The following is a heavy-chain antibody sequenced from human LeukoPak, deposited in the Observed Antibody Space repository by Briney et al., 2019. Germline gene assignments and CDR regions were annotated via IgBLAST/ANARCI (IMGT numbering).Heavy chain of an antibody. CDR1: GGSISNYY. CDR2: IYYSGST. J-gene: IGHJ4*02. D-gene: IGHD2-15*01. CDR3: AREVGYCSGGSCYSYFDY. V-gene: IGHV4-59*01. Sequence: SETLSLTCTVSGGSISNYYWSWIRQPPGKGLEWIGYIYYSGSTNYNASLTNRVTISVDTSKNQFSLKLSSVTAADTAVYYCAREVGYCSGGSCYSYFDYWGQGTLVTVPS.